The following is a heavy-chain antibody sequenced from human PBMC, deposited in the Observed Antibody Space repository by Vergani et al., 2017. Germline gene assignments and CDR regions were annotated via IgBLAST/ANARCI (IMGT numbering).Heavy chain of an antibody. D-gene: IGHD2-2*01. CDR1: GFTFSSYD. V-gene: IGHV3-13*01. CDR3: ARAITSTEEGRRGY. J-gene: IGHJ4*02. Sequence: EVPLVESGGGFVQPGGSLRLSCAASGFTFSSYDMHWVRQATGKGLEWVSAIGTAGDTYYPGSVKGRFTISRENAKNSLYLQMNSLRAGDTAIYYCARAITSTEEGRRGYWGQGTLVIVSS. CDR2: IGTAGDT.